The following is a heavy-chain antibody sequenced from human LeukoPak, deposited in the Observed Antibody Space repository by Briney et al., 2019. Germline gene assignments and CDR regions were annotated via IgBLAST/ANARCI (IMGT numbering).Heavy chain of an antibody. J-gene: IGHJ6*02. CDR3: ARDYYDSSGYYYYYYYGMDV. D-gene: IGHD3-22*01. Sequence: PSETLSLTCTVSGGSISSGDYYWSWIRQPPGKGLEWIGYISYSGSTYYDPPLKSRVTISVDTSKNRFSLRLSSVTAADTAVYYCARDYYDSSGYYYYYYYGMDVWGQGTTVTVS. CDR2: ISYSGST. CDR1: GGSISSGDYY. V-gene: IGHV4-30-4*01.